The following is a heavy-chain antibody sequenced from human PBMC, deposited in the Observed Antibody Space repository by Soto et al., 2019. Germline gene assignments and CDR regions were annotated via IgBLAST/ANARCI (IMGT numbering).Heavy chain of an antibody. CDR2: IYHSGST. Sequence: QVQVQESGPGLVKPSQTLSLTCTVSGDSISSGGYYWSWIRQHPGKGPEWMGYIYHSGSTFYRPSLKSRVSISRDTSKNQFSLKLTSVTAAHTAIYYCARSVQVRGGLITSGLAWFDPWGQGILVTVSS. D-gene: IGHD3-10*01. J-gene: IGHJ5*02. CDR3: ARSVQVRGGLITSGLAWFDP. CDR1: GDSISSGGYY. V-gene: IGHV4-31*02.